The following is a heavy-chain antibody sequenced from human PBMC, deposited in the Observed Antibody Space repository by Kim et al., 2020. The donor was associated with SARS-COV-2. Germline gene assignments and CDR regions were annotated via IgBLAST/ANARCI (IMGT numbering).Heavy chain of an antibody. V-gene: IGHV3-11*04. D-gene: IGHD3-22*01. J-gene: IGHJ6*02. CDR1: GFTFSDYY. CDR3: ARDSSLYYYDSSGYYPLDYGMDV. CDR2: ISSSGSTI. Sequence: GGSLRLSCAASGFTFSDYYMSWIRQAPGEGLEWVSSISSSGSTIYYADSVKGRFTISRDNAKNSLYLQMNSLRAEDTAVYYCARDSSLYYYDSSGYYPLDYGMDVWGQGTTATVSS.